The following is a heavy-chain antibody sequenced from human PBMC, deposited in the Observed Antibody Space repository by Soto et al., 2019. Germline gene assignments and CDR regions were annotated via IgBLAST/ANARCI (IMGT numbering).Heavy chain of an antibody. CDR3: ARLAWGAARPGSRSPGVWNWFDP. V-gene: IGHV4-59*01. J-gene: IGHJ5*02. CDR1: GGSISSYY. D-gene: IGHD6-6*01. CDR2: IYYSGST. Sequence: TLSLTCTVSGGSISSYYWSWIRQPPGKGLEWIGYIYYSGSTNYNPSLKSRVTISVDTSKNQFSLKLSSVTAADTAVYYCARLAWGAARPGSRSPGVWNWFDPWGQGTLVTVSS.